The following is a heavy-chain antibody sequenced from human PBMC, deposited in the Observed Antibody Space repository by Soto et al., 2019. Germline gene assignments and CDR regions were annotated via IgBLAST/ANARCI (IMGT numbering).Heavy chain of an antibody. D-gene: IGHD3-3*01. Sequence: ASVKVSCKASGYTFTSYGISWVRQAPGQGLEWMGWISAYNGNTNYAQKLQGRVTMTTDTSTSPAYMELMSLRSDDTAVYYCAREPNYDFWSGYPDYWGKGTLVTVSS. J-gene: IGHJ4*02. CDR3: AREPNYDFWSGYPDY. CDR2: ISAYNGNT. V-gene: IGHV1-18*01. CDR1: GYTFTSYG.